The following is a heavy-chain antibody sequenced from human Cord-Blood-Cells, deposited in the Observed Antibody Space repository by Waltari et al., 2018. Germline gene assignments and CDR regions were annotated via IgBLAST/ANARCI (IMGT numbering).Heavy chain of an antibody. V-gene: IGHV3-30*04. CDR3: ARSLEGDMDV. D-gene: IGHD3-3*01. CDR1: GFTFSSYA. J-gene: IGHJ6*03. Sequence: QVQLVESGGGVVQPGRSLRLSCAASGFTFSSYAMHWVHQAPGKGLEGVAVISYAGSNKPDTGSVEGRFTISRDNSKNTLYLQMNSLRAEDTAVYYCARSLEGDMDVWGKGTTVTVSS. CDR2: ISYAGSNK.